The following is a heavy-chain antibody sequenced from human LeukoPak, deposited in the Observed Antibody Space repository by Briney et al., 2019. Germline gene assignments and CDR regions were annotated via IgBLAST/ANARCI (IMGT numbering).Heavy chain of an antibody. CDR2: ISGGTT. CDR1: GFTFGGYL. CDR3: SRGSGWLSVY. J-gene: IGHJ4*02. D-gene: IGHD6-19*01. Sequence: GGSLRLSCTASGFTFGGYLMSWFRQAPGKGLEWIGFISGGTTEYAASVKGRFTISRDDSTSIAYLQMNSLTTEDTAVYYCSRGSGWLSVYWGQGTLVTVSS. V-gene: IGHV3-49*03.